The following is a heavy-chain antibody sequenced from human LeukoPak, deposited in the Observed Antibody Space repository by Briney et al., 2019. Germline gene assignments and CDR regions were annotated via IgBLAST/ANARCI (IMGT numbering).Heavy chain of an antibody. CDR1: GYSFTSYW. D-gene: IGHD5-12*01. CDR3: ARQNGVATDPPFFDY. Sequence: ESLQVSCHGSGYSFTSYWIGWVRQMPGKGLEWWGIIYPSDSDTRYSPSLQGQVTISADKSISTAYLQWSSLKASDTAMYYCARQNGVATDPPFFDYWGQGTLVTVSS. CDR2: IYPSDSDT. V-gene: IGHV5-51*01. J-gene: IGHJ4*02.